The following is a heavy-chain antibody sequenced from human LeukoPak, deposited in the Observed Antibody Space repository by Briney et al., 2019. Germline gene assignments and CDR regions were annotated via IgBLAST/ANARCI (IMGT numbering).Heavy chain of an antibody. J-gene: IGHJ3*02. D-gene: IGHD3-22*01. CDR3: ARDYYDSSGYLNYHDAFDI. CDR1: GYTFTSYD. Sequence: GASVKVSCKASGYTFTSYDINWVRQATGQGLEWMGWINPNSGGTNYAQKFQGRVTMTRDTSISTAYMELSRLRSDDTAVYYCARDYYDSSGYLNYHDAFDIWGQGTMVTVSS. CDR2: INPNSGGT. V-gene: IGHV1-2*02.